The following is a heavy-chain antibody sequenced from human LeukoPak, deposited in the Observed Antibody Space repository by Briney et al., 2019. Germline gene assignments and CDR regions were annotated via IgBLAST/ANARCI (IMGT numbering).Heavy chain of an antibody. J-gene: IGHJ4*02. CDR1: GGTFSSYA. CDR2: IIPIFGTA. Sequence: SVKVSCKASGGTFSSYAISWVRQAPGQGLEWMGGIIPIFGTANYAQKFQGRVTITADKSTSTAYMELSSLRSEDTAVYYCVNLHYDILTGYRDYWGQGTLVTVSS. CDR3: VNLHYDILTGYRDY. V-gene: IGHV1-69*06. D-gene: IGHD3-9*01.